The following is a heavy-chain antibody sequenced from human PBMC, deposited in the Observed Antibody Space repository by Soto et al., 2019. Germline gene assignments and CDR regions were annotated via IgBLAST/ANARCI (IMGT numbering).Heavy chain of an antibody. CDR1: SVSNAW. D-gene: IGHD5-18*01. J-gene: IGHJ6*02. CDR3: TTILTSDTAMARYYYYGMDV. V-gene: IGHV3-15*07. CDR2: IKSKTDGGTT. Sequence: SVSNAWMNWVRQAPGKGLEWVGRIKSKTDGGTTDYAAPVNGRFTISRDDSKNTLYLQMNSLKTEDTAVYYCTTILTSDTAMARYYYYGMDVWGQGTTVTVSS.